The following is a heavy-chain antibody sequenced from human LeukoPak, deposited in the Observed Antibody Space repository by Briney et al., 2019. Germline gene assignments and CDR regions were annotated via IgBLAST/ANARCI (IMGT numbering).Heavy chain of an antibody. D-gene: IGHD3-10*01. V-gene: IGHV4-59*01. CDR1: GVSITGYY. CDR3: ARLNYGSGSYYSRSYYYGLDV. Sequence: SETLSLTCTVSGVSITGYYWSWIRQPPGRGLEWIGYVSYSGSSNYNPSLKSRVTISVDTSKNQFSLKLSSVTAADTAVYSCARLNYGSGSYYSRSYYYGLDVWGQGTTVTVSS. J-gene: IGHJ6*02. CDR2: VSYSGSS.